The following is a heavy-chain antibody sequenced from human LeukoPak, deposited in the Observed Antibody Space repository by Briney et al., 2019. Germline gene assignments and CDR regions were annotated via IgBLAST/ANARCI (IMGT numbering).Heavy chain of an antibody. D-gene: IGHD1-26*01. CDR2: IYSGGST. J-gene: IGHJ5*02. CDR3: ARDLSAGGFDP. V-gene: IGHV3-53*01. CDR1: GFTVSSNY. Sequence: GGSLRLSCAASGFTVSSNYMSWVRQAPGKGLEWVSVIYSGGSTYYADSVKGRFTISRDNSKNTLYLQMNGLRAEDTAVYYCARDLSAGGFDPWGQGTLVTVSS.